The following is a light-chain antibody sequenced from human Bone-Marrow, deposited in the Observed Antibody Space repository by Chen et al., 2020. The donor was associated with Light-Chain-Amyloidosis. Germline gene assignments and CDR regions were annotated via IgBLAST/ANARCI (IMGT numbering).Light chain of an antibody. J-gene: IGLJ2*01. CDR2: RDT. CDR1: DLPTKY. CDR3: QSADSSGTYEVI. Sequence: SYDLTQPPSVSVSPGQTARITCSGDDLPTKYAYWYQQKPGRAPVLVIHRDTERPSGISERFSGSSSGTTATLTISGVQAADEADYHCQSADSSGTYEVIFGGGTKLTVL. V-gene: IGLV3-25*03.